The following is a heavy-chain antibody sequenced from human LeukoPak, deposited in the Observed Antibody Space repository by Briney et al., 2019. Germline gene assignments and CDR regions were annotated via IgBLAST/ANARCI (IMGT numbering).Heavy chain of an antibody. V-gene: IGHV4-34*01. CDR2: INHSGST. CDR3: ARAHYDILTGYSDAFDI. CDR1: GFTFSSYA. D-gene: IGHD3-9*01. J-gene: IGHJ3*02. Sequence: GSLRLSCAASGFTFSSYAMSWVRQAPGKGLEWIGEINHSGSTNYNPSLKSRVTISVDTSKNQFSLKLSSVTAADTAVYYCARAHYDILTGYSDAFDIWGQGTMVTVSS.